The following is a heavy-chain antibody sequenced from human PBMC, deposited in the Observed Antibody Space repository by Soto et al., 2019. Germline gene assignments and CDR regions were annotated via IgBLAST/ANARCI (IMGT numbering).Heavy chain of an antibody. V-gene: IGHV1-18*04. CDR3: AKDPSNTSGNRIWFDP. CDR1: GYTFTNHG. J-gene: IGHJ5*02. CDR2: ISAYNGDT. D-gene: IGHD6-19*01. Sequence: QVHLVQSGAEVKKPGASLKVSCTASGYTFTNHGINWVRQAPGQGPEWMGWISAYNGDTKYAQKFHGRVTMTTDTSTSTAYMDLRSLRSDDTAVYYCAKDPSNTSGNRIWFDPWGQGTLVTVSS.